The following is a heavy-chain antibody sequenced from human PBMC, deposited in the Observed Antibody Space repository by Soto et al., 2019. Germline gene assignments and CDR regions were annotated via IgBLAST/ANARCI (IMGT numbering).Heavy chain of an antibody. Sequence: ASVKVSCKASGYTFTSYGISWVRQAPGQGLEWMGWISAYNGNTNYAQKLQGRVTMTTDTSTSTAYMELRSLRSDDTAVYYCARVDYYDNRGDFDYWGQGTLVTVSS. V-gene: IGHV1-18*01. J-gene: IGHJ4*02. CDR2: ISAYNGNT. D-gene: IGHD3-22*01. CDR3: ARVDYYDNRGDFDY. CDR1: GYTFTSYG.